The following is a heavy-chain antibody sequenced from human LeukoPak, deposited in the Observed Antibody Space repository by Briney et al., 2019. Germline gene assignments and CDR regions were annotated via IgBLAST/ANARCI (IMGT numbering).Heavy chain of an antibody. V-gene: IGHV1-69*13. D-gene: IGHD2-2*01. CDR2: IIPIFGTA. Sequence: SVKVSCKASGGTFSSYAISWVRQAPGQGLEWMGGIIPIFGTANYAQKFQGRVTITADESTSTAYMELSSLRSEDTAVYYCARGGEAVVPAAPFDPWGQGTLVTVSS. CDR3: ARGGEAVVPAAPFDP. CDR1: GGTFSSYA. J-gene: IGHJ5*02.